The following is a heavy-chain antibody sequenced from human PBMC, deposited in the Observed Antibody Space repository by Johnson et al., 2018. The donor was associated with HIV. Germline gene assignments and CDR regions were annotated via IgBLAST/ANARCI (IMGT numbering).Heavy chain of an antibody. D-gene: IGHD3-10*01. CDR2: ISGSGDNS. Sequence: VQLVESGGGLVKPGGSLKLSCAASGFTFSGSAMHWVRQAPGKGLEWVSTISGSGDNSYYADFVKGRFTISRDNSKNTLYLQMNSLRTEDTAVYYCARELLWFGELLEAFDIWGQGTMVTVSS. CDR1: GFTFSGSA. J-gene: IGHJ3*02. V-gene: IGHV3-23*04. CDR3: ARELLWFGELLEAFDI.